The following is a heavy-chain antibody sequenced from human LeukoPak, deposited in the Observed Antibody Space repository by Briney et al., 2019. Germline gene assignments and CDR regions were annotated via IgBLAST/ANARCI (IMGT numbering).Heavy chain of an antibody. CDR2: ISSSSSYT. CDR3: ARSPRIAAAGSYFDY. V-gene: IGHV3-11*06. J-gene: IGHJ4*02. D-gene: IGHD6-13*01. CDR1: GFTFSDYY. Sequence: PGGSLRLSCAASGFTFSDYYMSWIRQAPGKGLEWVSYISSSSSYTNYADSVKGRFTISRDNAKNSLYLQMSSLRAEDTAVYYCARSPRIAAAGSYFDYWGQGTLVTVSS.